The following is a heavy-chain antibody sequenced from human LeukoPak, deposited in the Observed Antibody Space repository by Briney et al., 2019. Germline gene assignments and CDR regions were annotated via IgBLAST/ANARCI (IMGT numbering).Heavy chain of an antibody. CDR2: IWYDGSNK. CDR3: AKGYSSGWYGYYMHV. J-gene: IGHJ6*03. Sequence: GGSLRLSCAASGFTFSSYGMHWVRQAPGKGLEWVAVIWYDGSNKYYADSVKGRFTISRDNSKNTLYLQMNSLRAEDTAVYYCAKGYSSGWYGYYMHVWDKGTTVTVSS. D-gene: IGHD6-19*01. V-gene: IGHV3-33*06. CDR1: GFTFSSYG.